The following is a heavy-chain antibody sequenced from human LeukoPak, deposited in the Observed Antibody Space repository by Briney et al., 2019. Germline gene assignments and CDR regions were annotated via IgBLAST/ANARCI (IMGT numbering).Heavy chain of an antibody. CDR3: ARSRNRKYFQH. CDR1: GGSFSGHY. CDR2: INHSGST. D-gene: IGHD1-14*01. J-gene: IGHJ1*01. Sequence: SETLSLTCAVYGGSFSGHYWSWIRQPPGKGLEWIGEINHSGSTNYNPSLKSRVTISVDTSKNQFSLKLSSVTAADTAVYYCARSRNRKYFQHWGQGTLVTVSS. V-gene: IGHV4-34*01.